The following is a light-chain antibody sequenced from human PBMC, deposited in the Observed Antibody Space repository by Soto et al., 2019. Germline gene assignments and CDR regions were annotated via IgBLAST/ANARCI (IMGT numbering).Light chain of an antibody. CDR3: SSYGASSTV. CDR2: DVS. V-gene: IGLV2-14*03. Sequence: QSALTQPASLSGSPGQSITISCTGTSSDIGSYSYVSWYQHHPGKAPKLMIFDVSYRPSGISDRFSGSKSGNTASLTISGLQPDDAADYYCSSYGASSTVFGGGTKLTVL. J-gene: IGLJ3*02. CDR1: SSDIGSYSY.